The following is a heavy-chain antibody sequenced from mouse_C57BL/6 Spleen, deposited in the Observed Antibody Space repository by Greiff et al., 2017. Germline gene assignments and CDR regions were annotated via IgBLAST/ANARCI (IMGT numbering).Heavy chain of an antibody. J-gene: IGHJ3*01. D-gene: IGHD2-1*01. CDR1: GFTFSSYA. V-gene: IGHV5-4*01. CDR3: ARDRGNYQAWFAY. CDR2: ISDGGSYT. Sequence: EVMLVESGGGLVKPGGSLKLSCAASGFTFSSYAMSWVRQTPEKRLEWVATISDGGSYTYYPENVKGRFTISRDNAKNNLYLQMSHLKSEDTAMYYCARDRGNYQAWFAYWGQGTLVTVSA.